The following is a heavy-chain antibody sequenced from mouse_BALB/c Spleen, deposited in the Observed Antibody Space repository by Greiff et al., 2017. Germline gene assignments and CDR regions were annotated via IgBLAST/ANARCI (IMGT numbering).Heavy chain of an antibody. CDR1: GFTFSSFG. J-gene: IGHJ1*01. D-gene: IGHD2-4*01. CDR3: ARSRDYDRDWYFDV. V-gene: IGHV5-17*02. CDR2: ISSGSSTI. Sequence: EVKLVESGGGLVQPGGSRKLSCAASGFTFSSFGMHWVRQAPEKGLEWVAYISSGSSTIYYADTVKGRFTISRDNPKNTLFLQMTSLRSEDTAMYYCARSRDYDRDWYFDVWGAGTTVTVSS.